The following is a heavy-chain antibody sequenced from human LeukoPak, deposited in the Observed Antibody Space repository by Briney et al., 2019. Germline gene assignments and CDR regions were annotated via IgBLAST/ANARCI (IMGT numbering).Heavy chain of an antibody. CDR2: ITISGHTK. CDR3: SRRFDC. Sequence: AGGSLRLSCAASGFAFSTYEMSWVRQAPGKGLEWIADITISGHTKNYADSVKGRFTISRDNARSSLYLQMNSLRDEDTAVYYCSRRFDCWGQGTLVTVSS. V-gene: IGHV3-48*03. J-gene: IGHJ4*02. CDR1: GFAFSTYE.